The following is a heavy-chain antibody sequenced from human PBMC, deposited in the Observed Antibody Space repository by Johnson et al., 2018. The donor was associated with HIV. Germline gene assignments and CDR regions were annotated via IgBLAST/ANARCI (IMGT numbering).Heavy chain of an antibody. CDR2: INQDESEK. V-gene: IGHV3-7*03. D-gene: IGHD6-19*01. CDR1: GFTFSDYW. J-gene: IGHJ3*02. Sequence: VQLVESGGGLAKPAWSLRLSCAASGFTFSDYWMSWVRQAPGKGLEWVANINQDESEKYHVDSVKGRFSISRDNGKDSVYLQMSSLRPEDTAVYFCVRWGSGWSAFDIWGQGTMVTVSS. CDR3: VRWGSGWSAFDI.